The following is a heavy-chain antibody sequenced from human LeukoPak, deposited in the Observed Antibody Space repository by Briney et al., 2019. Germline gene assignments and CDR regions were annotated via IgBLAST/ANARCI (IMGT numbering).Heavy chain of an antibody. CDR3: ARQPPQYYGMDV. CDR2: IYTSGST. V-gene: IGHV4-4*07. Sequence: SETLSLTCTVSGGSFSNYYWSWIRQPAGKGLEWIGRIYTSGSTNYNPSVKSRVTMSVDTSNNQFSLKLTSVTAADTAVYYCARQPPQYYGMDVWGQGTTVTVPS. D-gene: IGHD1-14*01. J-gene: IGHJ6*02. CDR1: GGSFSNYY.